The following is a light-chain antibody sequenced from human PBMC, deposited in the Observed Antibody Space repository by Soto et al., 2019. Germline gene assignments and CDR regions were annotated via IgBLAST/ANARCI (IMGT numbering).Light chain of an antibody. CDR1: SSNIGAGYD. V-gene: IGLV1-40*01. J-gene: IGLJ2*01. CDR3: QSYDSSLSGVV. CDR2: GNS. Sequence: QSVLTQPPSVSGAPGQGVTISCTGSSSNIGAGYDVHWYQQLPGTAPKVLIYGNSNRPSGVPDRFSGSKSGTSASLAITGLQAEDEADYYCQSYDSSLSGVVFGGGTKLTVL.